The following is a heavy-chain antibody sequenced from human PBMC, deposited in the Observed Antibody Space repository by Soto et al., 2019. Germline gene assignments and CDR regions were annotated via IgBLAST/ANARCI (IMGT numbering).Heavy chain of an antibody. J-gene: IGHJ4*02. CDR1: GFTFSSYA. D-gene: IGHD3-9*01. V-gene: IGHV3-23*01. CDR2: ISGSGGST. Sequence: GGSLRLSCAASGFTFSSYAMSWVRQAPGKGLEWVSAISGSGGSTYYADSVKGRFTISRDNSKNTLYLQMNSLRAEDTAVYYCAKGDDILTGYYGSPQDYWGQGTLVPGS. CDR3: AKGDDILTGYYGSPQDY.